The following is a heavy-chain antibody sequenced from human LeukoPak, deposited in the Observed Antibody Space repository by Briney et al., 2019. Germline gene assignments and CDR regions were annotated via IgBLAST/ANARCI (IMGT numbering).Heavy chain of an antibody. D-gene: IGHD2-2*01. V-gene: IGHV1-69*05. CDR3: AASPIVVPAAIGGYYYYYMDV. CDR2: IIPIFGTA. Sequence: ASVKVSCKASGGTFSSYAISWVRQAPGQGLEWMGGIIPIFGTANYAQKFQGRVTITTDESTSTAYMELSSLRSEDTAVYYCAASPIVVPAAIGGYYYYYMDVWSKGTTVTVSS. J-gene: IGHJ6*03. CDR1: GGTFSSYA.